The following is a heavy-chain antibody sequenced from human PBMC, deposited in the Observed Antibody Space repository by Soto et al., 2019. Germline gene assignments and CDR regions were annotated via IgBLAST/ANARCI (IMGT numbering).Heavy chain of an antibody. CDR1: GGSISSGGYS. J-gene: IGHJ6*02. CDR2: INHSGST. Sequence: SETLSLTCAVSGGSISSGGYSWSWIRRPPGKGLEWIGEINHSGSTNYNPSLKSRVTISVDTFKNQFSLKLSSVTAADTAVYYCASFTPPYQRLYYYSYGMDVWGQGTMVTVSS. CDR3: ASFTPPYQRLYYYSYGMDV. D-gene: IGHD2-2*01. V-gene: IGHV4-30-2*01.